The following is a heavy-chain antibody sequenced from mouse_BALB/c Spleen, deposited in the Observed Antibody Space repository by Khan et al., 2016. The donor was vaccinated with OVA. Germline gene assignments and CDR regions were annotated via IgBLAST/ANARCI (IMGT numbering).Heavy chain of an antibody. D-gene: IGHD1-1*01. Sequence: QVQLQQSGAELVKPGASVKLSCKASGYTFSSYWMHWVKQRPGQGLEWIGEIDPSDSHTNYNQKFKGKATLNVDKSSSTAYMHLSSLTSEDSAVYYWARSYYYGSSTWFAYWGQGTLVTGSA. CDR3: ARSYYYGSSTWFAY. CDR2: IDPSDSHT. CDR1: GYTFSSYW. J-gene: IGHJ3*01. V-gene: IGHV1-69*02.